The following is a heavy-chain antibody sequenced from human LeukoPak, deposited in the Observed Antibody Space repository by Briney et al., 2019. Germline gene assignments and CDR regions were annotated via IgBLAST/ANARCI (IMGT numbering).Heavy chain of an antibody. J-gene: IGHJ4*02. V-gene: IGHV4-39*07. CDR1: GFTVSSNY. CDR3: ARVPSPYDSSGYYFDY. D-gene: IGHD3-22*01. Sequence: GSLRFSCAASGFTVSSNYMSWVRQAPGKGLEWIGSIYYSGSTYYNPSLKSRVTISVDTSKNQFSLKLSSVTAADTAVYYCARVPSPYDSSGYYFDYWGQGTLVTVSS. CDR2: IYYSGST.